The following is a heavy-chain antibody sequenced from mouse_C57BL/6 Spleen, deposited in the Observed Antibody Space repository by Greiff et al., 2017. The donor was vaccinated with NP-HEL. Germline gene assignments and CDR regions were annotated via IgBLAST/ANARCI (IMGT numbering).Heavy chain of an antibody. CDR1: GFTFSSYA. CDR3: ARDPLYYSNYSGYFDV. J-gene: IGHJ1*03. V-gene: IGHV5-4*01. Sequence: EVQLVESGGGLVKPGGSLKLSCAASGFTFSSYAMSWVRQTPEKRLEWVATISDGGSYTYYPDNVKGRFTISIDNAKNNLYLQMSHLKSEDTAMYYCARDPLYYSNYSGYFDVWGTGTTVTVSS. CDR2: ISDGGSYT. D-gene: IGHD2-5*01.